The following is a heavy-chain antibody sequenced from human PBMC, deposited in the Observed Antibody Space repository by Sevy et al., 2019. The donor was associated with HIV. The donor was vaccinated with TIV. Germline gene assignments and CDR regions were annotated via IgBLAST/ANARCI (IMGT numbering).Heavy chain of an antibody. CDR2: ISYDGSNK. D-gene: IGHD6-13*01. CDR3: ARDWLPIATAGNLDY. J-gene: IGHJ4*02. V-gene: IGHV3-30*14. CDR1: GFTFRSYA. Sequence: GGSLRLSCAAAGFTFRSYALHWVRQAPGKGLEWVAVISYDGSNKYYADSVKGRFSISRDNSKYALYLQMNTLRPEDTAVYYCARDWLPIATAGNLDYWGRGTLVTVSS.